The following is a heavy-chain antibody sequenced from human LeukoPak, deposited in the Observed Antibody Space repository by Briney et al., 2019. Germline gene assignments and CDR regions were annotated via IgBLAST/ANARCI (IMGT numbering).Heavy chain of an antibody. CDR2: IYHSGST. V-gene: IGHV4-30-4*08. Sequence: SETLSLTCTVSGGSISSGDYYWSWIRQPPGKGLEWIGYIYHSGSTYYNPSLKSRVTISVDTSKNQFSLKLSSVTAADTAVYYCARDSGSGTYYWGQGTLVTVSS. CDR1: GGSISSGDYY. D-gene: IGHD6-19*01. J-gene: IGHJ4*02. CDR3: ARDSGSGTYY.